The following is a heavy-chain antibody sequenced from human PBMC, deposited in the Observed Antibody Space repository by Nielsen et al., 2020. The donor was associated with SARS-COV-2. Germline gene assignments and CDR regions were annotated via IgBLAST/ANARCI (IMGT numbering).Heavy chain of an antibody. J-gene: IGHJ6*04. CDR1: GFTFSSYA. CDR2: ISSSGSTI. D-gene: IGHD3-10*01. V-gene: IGHV3-48*03. CDR3: ARDQWRKVREEYYYGMDV. Sequence: GESLKISCAASGFTFSSYAMNWVRQAPGKGLEWVSYISSSGSTIYYADSVKGRFTISRDNAKNSLYLQMNSLRAEDTAVYYCARDQWRKVREEYYYGMDVWGKGT.